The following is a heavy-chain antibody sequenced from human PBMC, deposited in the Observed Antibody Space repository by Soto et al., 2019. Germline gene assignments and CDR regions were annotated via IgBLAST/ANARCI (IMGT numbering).Heavy chain of an antibody. J-gene: IGHJ4*02. D-gene: IGHD1-26*01. V-gene: IGHV3-23*01. CDR1: GFTFSSYA. CDR3: ATDRREILGIYQFDY. Sequence: GGSLRLSCAASGFTFSSYAMNWVRQVPGKGLEWVSAISGGGDSTYYADSVKGRFTISRDNSKNTLYLQMNSLRAEDTAVYYCATDRREILGIYQFDYWGLGTLVTVSS. CDR2: ISGGGDST.